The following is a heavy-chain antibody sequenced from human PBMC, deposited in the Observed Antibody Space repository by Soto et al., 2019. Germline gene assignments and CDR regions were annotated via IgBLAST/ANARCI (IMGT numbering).Heavy chain of an antibody. Sequence: EVQLLESGGGVVQPGGSLRLSCEASGFTLRNYAMTWIRQAPGKGLEWVSLISANDVGTYYAESVKTRFTISTDQSRNTVYLQMDRLRADDTAIYYCAKAKNDYNWDNRPPFDYWGQGTLVTVSS. D-gene: IGHD1-20*01. V-gene: IGHV3-23*01. CDR1: GFTLRNYA. CDR2: ISANDVGT. CDR3: AKAKNDYNWDNRPPFDY. J-gene: IGHJ4*02.